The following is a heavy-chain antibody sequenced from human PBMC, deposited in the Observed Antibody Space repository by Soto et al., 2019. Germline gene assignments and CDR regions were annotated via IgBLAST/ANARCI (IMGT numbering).Heavy chain of an antibody. D-gene: IGHD4-17*01. Sequence: QVQLVQSGAEVKKPGASVKVSCKASGYTFTSYYMHWVRQAPGQGLEWMGIINPSGGSTSYAQKFQGRVTMTRNTSTSTVYMELSSLRSEDTAVYYCARVYFERATTVTDSIFDIWGQGTMVTVSS. CDR2: INPSGGST. CDR3: ARVYFERATTVTDSIFDI. CDR1: GYTFTSYY. J-gene: IGHJ3*02. V-gene: IGHV1-46*03.